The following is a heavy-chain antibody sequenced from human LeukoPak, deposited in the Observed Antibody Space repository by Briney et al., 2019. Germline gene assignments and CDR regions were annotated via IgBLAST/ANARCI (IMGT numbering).Heavy chain of an antibody. J-gene: IGHJ4*02. V-gene: IGHV1-18*04. CDR1: GYTFTSYG. Sequence: ASVKVSCKASGYTFTSYGISWVRQAPGQGLEWMGWISAYNGNTNYAQKLRGRVTMTTDTSTSTAYMELRSLRSDDTAVYYCARDYDILTGPSRPDYWGQGTLVTVSS. D-gene: IGHD3-9*01. CDR2: ISAYNGNT. CDR3: ARDYDILTGPSRPDY.